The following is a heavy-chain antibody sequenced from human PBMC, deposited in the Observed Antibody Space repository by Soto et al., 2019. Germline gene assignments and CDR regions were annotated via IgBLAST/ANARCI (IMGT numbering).Heavy chain of an antibody. Sequence: HLQLQESGPGLVKPSETLSLTCTVSGGSISSSSYYWGWIRQPPGKGLEWIGSIYYSGSTYYNPSLKIRVTISVDTSKIQFSLKLSSVTAADTVVYYCARHWTPPHLVVPAIDAFAIWGQGTMVTVSS. J-gene: IGHJ3*02. V-gene: IGHV4-39*01. CDR3: ARHWTPPHLVVPAIDAFAI. CDR2: IYYSGST. CDR1: GGSISSSSYY. D-gene: IGHD2-15*01.